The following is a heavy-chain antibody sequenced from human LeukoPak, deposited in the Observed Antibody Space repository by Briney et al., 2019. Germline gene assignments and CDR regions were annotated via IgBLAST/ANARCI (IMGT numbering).Heavy chain of an antibody. D-gene: IGHD5-12*01. V-gene: IGHV3-7*01. Sequence: GGSLRLSCAAFGFTLSSYAMSWVRQGPGKGLEWVANIKQDGSEKYYVDSVKGRFTISRDNAKNSLYLQMNSLRAEDTAVYYCARALRGSYWGQGTLVTVSS. CDR2: IKQDGSEK. J-gene: IGHJ4*02. CDR3: ARALRGSY. CDR1: GFTLSSYA.